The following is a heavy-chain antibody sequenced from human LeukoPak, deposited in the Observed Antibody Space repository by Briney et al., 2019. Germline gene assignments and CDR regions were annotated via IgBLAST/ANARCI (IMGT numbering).Heavy chain of an antibody. CDR2: ISGSGGST. D-gene: IGHD6-19*01. J-gene: IGHJ4*02. CDR3: AKVVTSSGRIDY. Sequence: GRSLRLSCAASGFTFSSYAMSWVRQAPGKGLEWVSAISGSGGSTYYADSVKGRFTISRDNSKNTLYLQMNSLRAEDTAVYYCAKVVTSSGRIDYWGQGTLVTVSS. V-gene: IGHV3-23*01. CDR1: GFTFSSYA.